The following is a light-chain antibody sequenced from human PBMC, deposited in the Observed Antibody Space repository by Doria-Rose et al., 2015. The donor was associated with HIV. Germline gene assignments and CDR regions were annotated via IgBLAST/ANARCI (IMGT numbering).Light chain of an antibody. V-gene: IGKV1-13*02. CDR1: QDITSA. J-gene: IGKJ3*01. CDR3: QQFNSYPT. Sequence: IRVTQSPPSLSASVGDRVTITCRASQDITSALAWYQQKPGKAPDLLIYDASTLQSGVPSRFSGSGSGTDFTLTISNLQPEDFATYYCQQFNSYPTFGPGTKVDIK. CDR2: DAS.